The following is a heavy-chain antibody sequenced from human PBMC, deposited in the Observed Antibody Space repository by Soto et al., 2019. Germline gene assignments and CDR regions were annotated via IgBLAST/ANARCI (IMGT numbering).Heavy chain of an antibody. CDR3: ARVLRGWFDP. V-gene: IGHV4-38-2*01. J-gene: IGHJ5*02. Sequence: LSLTCAVSGYSISSGYYWGWIRQPPGKGLEWIGEISHSGITNYKASLKSRVTMSVDKTKNDVSLKLTSVTAADTAVYYCARVLRGWFDPWGQGTPVTVSS. CDR2: ISHSGIT. CDR1: GYSISSGYY.